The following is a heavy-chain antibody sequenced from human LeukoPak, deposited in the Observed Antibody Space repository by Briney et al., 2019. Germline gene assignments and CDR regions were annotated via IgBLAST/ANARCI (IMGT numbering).Heavy chain of an antibody. CDR1: GGSISSNY. J-gene: IGHJ4*02. CDR3: ACMYGDYDLYFDY. D-gene: IGHD4-17*01. CDR2: ISYSGTT. V-gene: IGHV4-59*08. Sequence: PSETLSLTCTVSGGSISSNYWSWIRQPPGKRLESIGYISYSGTTNYNPSLKSRVTISVDTSKNQFSLKLSSVTAADTAVYYCACMYGDYDLYFDYWGQGTLVTVSS.